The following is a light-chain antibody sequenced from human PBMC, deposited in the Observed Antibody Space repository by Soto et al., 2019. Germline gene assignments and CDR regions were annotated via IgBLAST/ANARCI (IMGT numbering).Light chain of an antibody. J-gene: IGKJ1*01. Sequence: EIVLTQSPGTLFLSPGERATLSCRASQRVSSSYLAWYQQKPGQAPRLLIYGASSRATGIPDRFSGSGSGTDFTLTISRLEPEDFAVYYCQQYGSRWTFGQGTKGEIK. CDR2: GAS. CDR1: QRVSSSY. CDR3: QQYGSRWT. V-gene: IGKV3-20*01.